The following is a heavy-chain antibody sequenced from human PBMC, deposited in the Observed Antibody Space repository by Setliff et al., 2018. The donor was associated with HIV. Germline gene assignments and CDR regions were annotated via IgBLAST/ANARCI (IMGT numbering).Heavy chain of an antibody. CDR1: GESFSGYF. V-gene: IGHV4-34*01. Sequence: PSETLSLTCAVYGESFSGYFWSWIRQPPGKGLEWIGEINHSGSTNYNPSLKSRVSISVATSKNQFSLKLSSVTAADTAVYYCATGITMAPDYWGQGSLGTVSA. CDR3: ATGITMAPDY. D-gene: IGHD1-20*01. J-gene: IGHJ4*02. CDR2: INHSGST.